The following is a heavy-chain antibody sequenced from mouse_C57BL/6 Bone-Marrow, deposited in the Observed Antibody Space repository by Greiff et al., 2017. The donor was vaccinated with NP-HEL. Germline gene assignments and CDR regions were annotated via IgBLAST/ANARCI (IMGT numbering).Heavy chain of an antibody. J-gene: IGHJ3*01. CDR2: INPGSGGT. D-gene: IGHD1-1*01. V-gene: IGHV1-54*01. CDR1: GYAFTNYL. Sequence: VMLVESGAELVRPGTSVKVSCKASGYAFTNYLIEWVKQRPGQGLEWIGVINPGSGGTNYNEKFKGKATLTADKSSSTAYMQLSSLTSEDSAVYFCASYAWFAYWGQGTLVTVSA. CDR3: ASYAWFAY.